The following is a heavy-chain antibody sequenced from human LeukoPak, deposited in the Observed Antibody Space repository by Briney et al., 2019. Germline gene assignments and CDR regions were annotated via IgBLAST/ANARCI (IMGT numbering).Heavy chain of an antibody. D-gene: IGHD2-2*01. J-gene: IGHJ4*02. CDR3: VKGCVITCYRSDS. CDR1: GFSFSSYA. Sequence: GGSLRLSCSASGFSFSSYAMSWVRQAPGKGLEWVSGISASGGSTYYVDSVKGRFTISRDNSKNTLYLQMNSLRAEETATYYCVKGCVITCYRSDSWGQGTLATVSS. CDR2: ISASGGST. V-gene: IGHV3-23*01.